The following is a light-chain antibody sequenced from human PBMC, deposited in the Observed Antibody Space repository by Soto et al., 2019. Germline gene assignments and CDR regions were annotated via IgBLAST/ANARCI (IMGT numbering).Light chain of an antibody. Sequence: EIVLTQSPGTLSLSPGERATLSCRASQSVSSSYLAWYQQKPGQAPRLLIYGASSRATGIPDRFSGSWSGTDLTLTISRLEPEDFAVYYCQQYGSSPGFTFGPGTKVDIK. CDR1: QSVSSSY. V-gene: IGKV3-20*01. CDR3: QQYGSSPGFT. CDR2: GAS. J-gene: IGKJ3*01.